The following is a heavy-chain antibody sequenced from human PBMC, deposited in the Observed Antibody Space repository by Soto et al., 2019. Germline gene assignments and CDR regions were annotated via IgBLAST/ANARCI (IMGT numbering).Heavy chain of an antibody. V-gene: IGHV3-53*01. CDR1: GFTVSSNY. CDR3: ARAHDSSGYYRGSGYYYGMDV. J-gene: IGHJ6*02. Sequence: PGGSLRLSCAASGFTVSSNYMSWVRQAPGKGLEWVSVIYSGGSTYYADSVKGRFTISRDNSKNTLYLQMNSLRAEDTAVYYCARAHDSSGYYRGSGYYYGMDVWVQGTTVTVSS. D-gene: IGHD3-22*01. CDR2: IYSGGST.